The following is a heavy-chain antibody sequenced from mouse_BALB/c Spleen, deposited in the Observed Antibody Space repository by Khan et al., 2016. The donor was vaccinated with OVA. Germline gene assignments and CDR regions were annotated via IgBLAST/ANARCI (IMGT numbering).Heavy chain of an antibody. D-gene: IGHD2-14*01. CDR3: VREGAYHRSDGWFAY. J-gene: IGHJ3*01. Sequence: QVQLKESGAELARPGASVKMSCKTSGYTFTSYTMHWIRQRPGQALEWIGHINPSNNYTNYNQNFKDKATLIVDKSSNTAYMQVSSLTSEDSAVYYYVREGAYHRSDGWFAYWGQGTLVTVSA. CDR1: GYTFTSYT. V-gene: IGHV1-4*01. CDR2: INPSNNYT.